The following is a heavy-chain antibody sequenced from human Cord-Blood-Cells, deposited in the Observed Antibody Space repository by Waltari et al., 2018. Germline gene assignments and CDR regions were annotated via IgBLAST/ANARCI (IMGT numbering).Heavy chain of an antibody. CDR1: GFTVSSNY. Sequence: EVQLVETGGGLIQPGGSLRLSCAASGFTVSSNYMSWVRQAPGKGLECVAVIYSGGSTYYADSVKGRFTISRDNSKNTLYLQMNSLRAEDTAVYYCARSIWFRELYYYGMDVWGQGTTVTVSS. J-gene: IGHJ6*02. CDR2: IYSGGST. D-gene: IGHD3-10*01. CDR3: ARSIWFRELYYYGMDV. V-gene: IGHV3-53*02.